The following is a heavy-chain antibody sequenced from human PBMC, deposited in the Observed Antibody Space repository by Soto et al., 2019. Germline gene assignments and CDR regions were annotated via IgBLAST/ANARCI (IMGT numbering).Heavy chain of an antibody. D-gene: IGHD3-22*01. CDR2: ISAHTGSS. V-gene: IGHV1-18*01. CDR1: GYTFTSSG. J-gene: IGHJ4*02. Sequence: ASVKVSCKASGYTFTSSGMSWVRQAPGQGLEWMGWISAHTGSSEYAQRFQGRVTMTTDRSTSTAYMELRSLRSDDTAVYYCARAFFYQGSDSRGYSFAYFDSWGQGTLVTVSS. CDR3: ARAFFYQGSDSRGYSFAYFDS.